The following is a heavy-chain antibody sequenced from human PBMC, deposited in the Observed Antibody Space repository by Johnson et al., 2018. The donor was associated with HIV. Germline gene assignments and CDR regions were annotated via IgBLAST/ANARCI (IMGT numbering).Heavy chain of an antibody. D-gene: IGHD1-26*01. J-gene: IGHJ3*02. CDR1: GFTFRSYG. CDR3: ANGEGGSFFLAFDI. Sequence: QVQLMESGGGVVQPGGSLRLSCAASGFTFRSYGMHWVRQAPGKGLEWVAVISYDGINKYYADSVKGRFTISRDNSKNTLYLHINTLRPEDTAVYYCANGEGGSFFLAFDIWGQGTMVTVSS. CDR2: ISYDGINK. V-gene: IGHV3-30*19.